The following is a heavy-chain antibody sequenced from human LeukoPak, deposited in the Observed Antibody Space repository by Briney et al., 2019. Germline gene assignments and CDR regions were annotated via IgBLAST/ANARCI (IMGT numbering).Heavy chain of an antibody. V-gene: IGHV4-61*02. CDR3: ARDQTYSGSGIYTYFDY. CDR1: GGSINSGRYF. Sequence: SETLSLTCTVSGGSINSGRYFWSWIRQPAGKGLEYLGRIYATGSTNYDPPLRSRVTISADTSMNHFSLKLSSVTAADTAVYYCARDQTYSGSGIYTYFDYWGQGILVTVSS. CDR2: IYATGST. D-gene: IGHD3-10*01. J-gene: IGHJ4*02.